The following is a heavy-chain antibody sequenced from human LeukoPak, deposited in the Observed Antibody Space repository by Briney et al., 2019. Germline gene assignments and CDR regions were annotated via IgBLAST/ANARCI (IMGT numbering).Heavy chain of an antibody. V-gene: IGHV3-74*01. CDR2: INTDGSST. CDR1: GFTFSSYW. J-gene: IGHJ4*02. CDR3: ARGFGYCSSTSCYYFDY. Sequence: PGGSLRLSCAASGFTFSSYWMHWVRQAPGKGLVWVSRINTDGSSTSYADSVKGRFTISRDNAKNTLYLQMNSLRAEDTAVYYCARGFGYCSSTSCYYFDYWGQGTLVTVSS. D-gene: IGHD2-2*01.